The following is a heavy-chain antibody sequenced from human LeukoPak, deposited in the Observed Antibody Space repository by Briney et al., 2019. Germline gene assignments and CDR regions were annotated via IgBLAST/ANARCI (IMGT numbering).Heavy chain of an antibody. Sequence: GGSLRLSCAASGFTFSSYWMSWVRQAPGKGLEWVANIKQDGSEKYYVDSVKGRFTISRDNAKNSLYLQMNSLRAEDTAVYYCARGPSGWYKGLPIDYWGQGTLVTVSS. D-gene: IGHD6-19*01. J-gene: IGHJ4*02. V-gene: IGHV3-7*01. CDR2: IKQDGSEK. CDR3: ARGPSGWYKGLPIDY. CDR1: GFTFSSYW.